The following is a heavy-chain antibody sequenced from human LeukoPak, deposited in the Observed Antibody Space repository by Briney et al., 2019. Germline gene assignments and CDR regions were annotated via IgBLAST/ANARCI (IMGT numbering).Heavy chain of an antibody. CDR1: GGSISSYY. J-gene: IGHJ3*02. D-gene: IGHD3-10*01. CDR2: INHSGST. CDR3: ARDPGAKWFGELLGDAFDI. Sequence: SETLSLTCTVSGGSISSYYWSWIRQPPGKGLEWIGEINHSGSTNYNPSLKSRVTISVDTSKNQFSLKLSSVTAADTAVYYCARDPGAKWFGELLGDAFDIWGQGTMVTVSS. V-gene: IGHV4-34*01.